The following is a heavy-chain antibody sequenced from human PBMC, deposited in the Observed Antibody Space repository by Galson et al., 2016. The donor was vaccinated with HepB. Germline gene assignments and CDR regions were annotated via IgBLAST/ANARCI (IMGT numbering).Heavy chain of an antibody. V-gene: IGHV3-30-3*01. CDR1: GFTFSTYA. J-gene: IGHJ4*01. CDR3: ARDRTSRAAVDY. Sequence: SLRLSCAASGFTFSTYAMQWVRQAPGKGLEWVAVISYDGTNKYYADSVKGRFTISRDNSRNTLYLQMNSLRAEDTAIYYCARDRTSRAAVDYWGHGTLVTVSP. CDR2: ISYDGTNK. D-gene: IGHD6-25*01.